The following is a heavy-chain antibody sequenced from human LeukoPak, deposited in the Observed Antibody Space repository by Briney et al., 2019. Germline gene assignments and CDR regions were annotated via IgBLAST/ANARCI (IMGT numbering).Heavy chain of an antibody. CDR3: ARSDIVVVPPHLDY. Sequence: GESLKISCKGSGYSFTSYWIGWVRQMPGKGLEWMGIIYPGDSDTRYSPSFQGQVTISADKPISTAYLQWSSLKASDTAMHYCARSDIVVVPPHLDYWGQGTLVTVSS. V-gene: IGHV5-51*04. CDR1: GYSFTSYW. CDR2: IYPGDSDT. J-gene: IGHJ4*02. D-gene: IGHD2-2*01.